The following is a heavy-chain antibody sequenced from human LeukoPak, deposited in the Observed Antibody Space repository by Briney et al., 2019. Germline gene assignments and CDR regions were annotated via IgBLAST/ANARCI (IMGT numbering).Heavy chain of an antibody. CDR1: GSTLDDYA. V-gene: IGHV3-9*01. CDR2: ISWNSGSI. Sequence: GGSLRLSCAASGSTLDDYAMHWVRQAPGKGLEWVSGISWNSGSIGYADSVKGRFTISRDNAKNSLYLQMNSLRAEDTALYYCAKDYCSSTSCYLFDYWGQGTLVTVSS. D-gene: IGHD2-2*01. CDR3: AKDYCSSTSCYLFDY. J-gene: IGHJ4*02.